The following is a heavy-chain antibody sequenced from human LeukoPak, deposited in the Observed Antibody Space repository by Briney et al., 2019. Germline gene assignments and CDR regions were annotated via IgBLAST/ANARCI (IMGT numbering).Heavy chain of an antibody. Sequence: GGSLRLSCAASGFTFSSYAMSWVRQAPGKGLEWVSAISGSGGSTYYADSVKGRFTISRDNSKNTLYLQMSSLRAEDTAVYYCAKDGAAMIIQGSFDYWGQGTLVTVSS. V-gene: IGHV3-23*01. CDR3: AKDGAAMIIQGSFDY. J-gene: IGHJ4*02. D-gene: IGHD3-16*01. CDR1: GFTFSSYA. CDR2: ISGSGGST.